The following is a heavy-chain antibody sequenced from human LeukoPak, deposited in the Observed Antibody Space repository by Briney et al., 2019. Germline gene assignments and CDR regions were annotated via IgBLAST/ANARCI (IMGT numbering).Heavy chain of an antibody. D-gene: IGHD2-2*01. CDR3: AREGGEDIVVVPAAILVGYFDY. CDR1: GFTFSSYS. J-gene: IGHJ4*02. Sequence: GGSLRLSCAASGFTFSSYSMNWVRQAPGKGLEWVSYINSSSSTIYYADSVKGRFTISRDNAKNSLYLQMNSLRAEDTAVYYCAREGGEDIVVVPAAILVGYFDYWGQGTLVTVSS. CDR2: INSSSSTI. V-gene: IGHV3-48*04.